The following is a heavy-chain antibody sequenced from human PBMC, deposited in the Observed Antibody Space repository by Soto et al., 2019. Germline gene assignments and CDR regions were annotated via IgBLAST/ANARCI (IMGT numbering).Heavy chain of an antibody. CDR2: INHSGRV. V-gene: IGHV4-34*01. J-gene: IGHJ5*01. CDR3: STRAYDTNGYYRFDP. CDR1: GGSFSGHS. Sequence: SETLSLTCAVYGGSFSGHSCTWIRQSPGKGLEWIGDINHSGRVNYSPSLKSRVTISLDTSKNQFSLTLSAVTAADTAMYYCSTRAYDTNGYYRFDPWGQGTLVTVS. D-gene: IGHD3-22*01.